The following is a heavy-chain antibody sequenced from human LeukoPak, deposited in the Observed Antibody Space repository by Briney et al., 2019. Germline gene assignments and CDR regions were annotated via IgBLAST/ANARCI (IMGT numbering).Heavy chain of an antibody. Sequence: GASVKVSCKASGYTFTGYYMHWVRQAPGQGLEWTGWINPNSGGTNYAQKFQGRVTMTRDTSISTAYMELSRLRPDDTAVYYCARDGLEATGMDVWGQGTTVTVSS. D-gene: IGHD1-1*01. CDR1: GYTFTGYY. V-gene: IGHV1-2*02. CDR2: INPNSGGT. CDR3: ARDGLEATGMDV. J-gene: IGHJ6*02.